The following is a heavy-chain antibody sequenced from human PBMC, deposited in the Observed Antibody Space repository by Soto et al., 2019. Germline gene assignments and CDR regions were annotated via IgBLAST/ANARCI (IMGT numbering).Heavy chain of an antibody. Sequence: PGGSLRLSCAASGFTVSSNYMSWVRQAPGKGLEWVSVIYSGGSTYYADSVKGRFAISRDNSKNTLYLQMNSLRAEDTAVYYCASQKGKITIFGVVPSYYYTDVWGKGTTVTVSS. CDR3: ASQKGKITIFGVVPSYYYTDV. V-gene: IGHV3-66*04. CDR1: GFTVSSNY. J-gene: IGHJ6*03. CDR2: IYSGGST. D-gene: IGHD3-3*01.